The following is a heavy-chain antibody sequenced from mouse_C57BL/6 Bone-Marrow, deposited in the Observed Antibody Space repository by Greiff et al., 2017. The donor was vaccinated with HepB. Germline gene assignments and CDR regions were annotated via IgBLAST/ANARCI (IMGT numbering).Heavy chain of an antibody. CDR1: GFNIKDDY. CDR2: IDPENGDT. Sequence: EVKLQQSGAELVRPGASVKLSCTASGFNIKDDYMHWVKQRPEQGLEWIGWIDPENGDTEYASKFQGKATITADTSSNTAYLQLSSLTSEDTAVYYCTRHGGNYNGDFDYWGQGTTLTVSS. D-gene: IGHD2-1*01. V-gene: IGHV14-4*01. J-gene: IGHJ2*01. CDR3: TRHGGNYNGDFDY.